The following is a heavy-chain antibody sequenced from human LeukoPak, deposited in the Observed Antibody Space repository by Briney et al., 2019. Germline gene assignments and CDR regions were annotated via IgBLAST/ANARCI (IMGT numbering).Heavy chain of an antibody. Sequence: SETLSLTCAVYCGSFSGYYWSWIRQPPGKGLEWIGEINHSGCTNYNPSLKSRVTISVDTSKNQFSLKLSSVTAADTAVYYCARGGESSNFDYWGQGTLVTVSS. CDR3: ARGGESSNFDY. CDR2: INHSGCT. D-gene: IGHD3-16*01. V-gene: IGHV4-34*01. CDR1: CGSFSGYY. J-gene: IGHJ4*02.